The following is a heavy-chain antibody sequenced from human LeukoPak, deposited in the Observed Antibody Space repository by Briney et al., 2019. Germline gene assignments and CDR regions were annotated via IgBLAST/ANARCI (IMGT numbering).Heavy chain of an antibody. J-gene: IGHJ4*02. CDR2: ISYDGSNK. CDR3: AKDVDTATSDDY. V-gene: IGHV3-30-3*01. D-gene: IGHD5-18*01. Sequence: GGSLRLSCAASGFTFSSYAMHWVRQAPGKGLEWVAVISYDGSNKYYADSVKGRFTISRDNSKNTLYLQMNSLRAEDTAVYYCAKDVDTATSDDYWGQGTLVTVSS. CDR1: GFTFSSYA.